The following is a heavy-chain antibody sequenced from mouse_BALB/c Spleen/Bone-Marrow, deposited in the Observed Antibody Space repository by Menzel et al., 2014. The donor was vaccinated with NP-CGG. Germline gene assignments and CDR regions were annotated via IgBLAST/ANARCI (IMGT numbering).Heavy chain of an antibody. D-gene: IGHD2-14*01. J-gene: IGHJ2*01. Sequence: QVQLKESGAELMKPGASVKISCKATGYTFSSYWIEWVKQRPGHGLVWIGEILPGSGSTNYNEKFKGKATFTADTSSNTAYMQLSSLTSEDSAVYYCARGGVRGKDYFDYWGQGTTLTVSS. CDR1: GYTFSSYW. CDR2: ILPGSGST. V-gene: IGHV1-9*01. CDR3: ARGGVRGKDYFDY.